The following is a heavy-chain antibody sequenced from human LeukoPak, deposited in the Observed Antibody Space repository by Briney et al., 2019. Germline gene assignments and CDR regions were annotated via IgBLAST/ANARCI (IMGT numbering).Heavy chain of an antibody. Sequence: SETLSLTCTVSGGSISSYYWSWIRRPPGKGLEWIGYIYYSGSTNYNPSLKSRVTISVDTSKNQFSLKLSSVTAADTAVYYCARGPAYYGDYVFFDYWGQGTLVTVSS. D-gene: IGHD4-17*01. CDR2: IYYSGST. CDR3: ARGPAYYGDYVFFDY. J-gene: IGHJ4*02. V-gene: IGHV4-59*01. CDR1: GGSISSYY.